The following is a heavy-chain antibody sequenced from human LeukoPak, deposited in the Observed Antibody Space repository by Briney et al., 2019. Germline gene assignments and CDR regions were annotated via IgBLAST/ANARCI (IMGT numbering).Heavy chain of an antibody. CDR2: ISYDGSNK. CDR3: AKSAVNSAAAAFDY. CDR1: GFTFSSYG. V-gene: IGHV3-30*18. J-gene: IGHJ4*02. Sequence: GGSLRLSCAASGFTFSSYGMHWVRQAPGKGLEWVAVISYDGSNKYYADSVKGRFTISRDNSKNTLYLQMNSLRAEDTAVYYCAKSAVNSAAAAFDYWGQGTLVTVSS. D-gene: IGHD6-13*01.